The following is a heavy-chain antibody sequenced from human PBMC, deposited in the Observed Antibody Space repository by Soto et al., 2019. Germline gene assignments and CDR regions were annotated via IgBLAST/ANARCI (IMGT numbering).Heavy chain of an antibody. CDR1: GYTFTSYA. Sequence: ASVKVSCKASGYTFTSYAIHWVRQAPGQRLEWMGWINAGNGNTKYSQKFQGRVTIIRDTAASTAYMELSSLRSEDTAVYYCASRQVVAGTNDYYYGMDVWGQGTTVTVSS. CDR3: ASRQVVAGTNDYYYGMDV. V-gene: IGHV1-3*01. CDR2: INAGNGNT. J-gene: IGHJ6*02. D-gene: IGHD6-19*01.